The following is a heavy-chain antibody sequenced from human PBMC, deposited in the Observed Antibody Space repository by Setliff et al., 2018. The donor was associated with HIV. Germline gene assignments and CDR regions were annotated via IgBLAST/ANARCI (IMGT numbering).Heavy chain of an antibody. CDR2: IIPMYSAA. J-gene: IGHJ5*02. D-gene: IGHD3-22*01. CDR1: GGTFINYA. V-gene: IGHV1-69*13. Sequence: GASVKVSCKASGGTFINYAISWVRQAPGQGLEWMGGIIPMYSAANYAQKFQGRVTLTADEATRTVYMELSSLRSGDTAVYYCAKDQEGDLWPHYFDSGAYGWFDPWGQGTLVTVSS. CDR3: AKDQEGDLWPHYFDSGAYGWFDP.